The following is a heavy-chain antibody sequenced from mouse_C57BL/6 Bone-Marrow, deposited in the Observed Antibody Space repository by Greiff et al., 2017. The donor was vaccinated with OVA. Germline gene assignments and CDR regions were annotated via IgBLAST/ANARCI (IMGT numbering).Heavy chain of an antibody. CDR3: ARVAYSNYDFDY. J-gene: IGHJ2*01. Sequence: EVKLMESGPGLVKPSQSLSLTCSVTGYSITSGYYWNWIRQFPGNKLEWMGYISYDGSNNYNPSLKNRISITRDTSKNQFFLKLNSVTTEDTATYYCARVAYSNYDFDYWGQGTTLTVSS. V-gene: IGHV3-6*01. D-gene: IGHD2-5*01. CDR2: ISYDGSN. CDR1: GYSITSGYY.